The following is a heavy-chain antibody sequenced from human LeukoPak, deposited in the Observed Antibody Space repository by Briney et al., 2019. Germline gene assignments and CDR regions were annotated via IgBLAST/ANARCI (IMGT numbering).Heavy chain of an antibody. D-gene: IGHD3-22*01. Sequence: ASVKVSCKASGYTFTSYYMHWVRQAPGQGLEWMGIINPSGGSTSYAQKFQGRVTMTRDTSTSTVYMELSSLRSEDTAVYYCARFKAYYDSSGYNDAFDIWGQGTMVTVSS. CDR2: INPSGGST. CDR1: GYTFTSYY. CDR3: ARFKAYYDSSGYNDAFDI. J-gene: IGHJ3*02. V-gene: IGHV1-46*01.